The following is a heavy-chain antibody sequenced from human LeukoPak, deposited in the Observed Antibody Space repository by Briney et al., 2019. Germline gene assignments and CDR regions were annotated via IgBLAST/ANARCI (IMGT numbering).Heavy chain of an antibody. V-gene: IGHV4-61*01. Sequence: SETLSLTCTVSGGSFSSDNYYWSWIRQPPGKGLEWIAYIYYSGRTNYNPSLKSRVTMSLDTSKNQFSLKLSSVTAADTAVYYCGAGGGGGNYFDYWGQGTLVTVSS. CDR1: GGSFSSDNYY. J-gene: IGHJ4*02. D-gene: IGHD3-16*01. CDR2: IYYSGRT. CDR3: GAGGGGGNYFDY.